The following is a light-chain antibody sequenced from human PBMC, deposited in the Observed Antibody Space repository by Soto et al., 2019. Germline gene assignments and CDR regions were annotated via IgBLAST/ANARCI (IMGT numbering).Light chain of an antibody. J-gene: IGLJ2*01. V-gene: IGLV2-23*02. Sequence: QSALTQPASVSGSPGQSITISCTGTNSDVGRYDVVSWYQHHPGKAPKLMIYEVTKRPSGVSNRFSGSKSGNTASLTISGLQAEDEADYYCAAWDDSLSGVVFGGGTKLTVL. CDR3: AAWDDSLSGVV. CDR1: NSDVGRYDV. CDR2: EVT.